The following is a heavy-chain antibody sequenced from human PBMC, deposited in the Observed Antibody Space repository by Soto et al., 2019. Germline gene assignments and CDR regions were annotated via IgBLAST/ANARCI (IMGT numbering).Heavy chain of an antibody. D-gene: IGHD2-21*02. J-gene: IGHJ4*02. Sequence: DVQLVESGGGLVQPGRSLRLSCAASGVTFDDYAMHWFRQAPGKGLGWVAGISWNSGSIGDAESVKGRFTISRDNAKHSLYLQMNSLRAEDTALYYCAKGNCGGDCGLSNDFDYWGQGTLVTVSS. CDR3: AKGNCGGDCGLSNDFDY. V-gene: IGHV3-9*01. CDR2: ISWNSGSI. CDR1: GVTFDDYA.